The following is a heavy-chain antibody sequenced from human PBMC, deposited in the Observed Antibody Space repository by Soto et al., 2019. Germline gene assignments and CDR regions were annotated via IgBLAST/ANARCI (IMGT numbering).Heavy chain of an antibody. CDR1: GGTFSSYA. D-gene: IGHD1-26*01. CDR2: IIPIFGTA. Sequence: GASVKVSCKASGGTFSSYAISWVRQAPGQGLEWMGGIIPIFGTANYAQKFQGRVTITADESTSTAYMELSSLRSEDTAVYYCARLSGSSPLGLDAFDIWGQGTMVTVSS. V-gene: IGHV1-69*13. J-gene: IGHJ3*02. CDR3: ARLSGSSPLGLDAFDI.